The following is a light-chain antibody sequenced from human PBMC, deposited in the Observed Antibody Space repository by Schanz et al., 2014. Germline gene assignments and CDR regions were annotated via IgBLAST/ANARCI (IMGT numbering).Light chain of an antibody. CDR3: QHYGSPPLT. CDR2: GAS. Sequence: EIVLTQSPATLSLSPGERATLSCRASQSVRSYLAWYQHKPGQAPRLLIYGASSRATGVPDRFSGSGSGTDFTLTISRLEPEDSAVYYCQHYGSPPLTFGPGTTVDIK. CDR1: QSVRSY. V-gene: IGKV3-20*01. J-gene: IGKJ3*01.